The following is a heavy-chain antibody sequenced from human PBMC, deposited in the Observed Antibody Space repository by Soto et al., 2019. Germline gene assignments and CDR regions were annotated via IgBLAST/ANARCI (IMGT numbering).Heavy chain of an antibody. D-gene: IGHD4-17*01. CDR2: IIPILGIA. J-gene: IGHJ4*02. V-gene: IGHV1-69*02. Sequence: QVQLVQSGAEVKKPGSSVKVSCKASGGTFSSYTISWVRQAPGQGLEWMGRIIPILGIANYAQKFQGRVTITADKSTSTASMALSSLRSEDTAVYYCARGSPSRDYVNYFDYWGQGTLVTVSS. CDR1: GGTFSSYT. CDR3: ARGSPSRDYVNYFDY.